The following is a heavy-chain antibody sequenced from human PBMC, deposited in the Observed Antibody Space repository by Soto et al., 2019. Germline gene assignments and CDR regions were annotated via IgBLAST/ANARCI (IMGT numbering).Heavy chain of an antibody. D-gene: IGHD2-15*01. CDR3: ARGCSGGSCYNAFDY. CDR2: IIPIFGTA. Sequence: QVQLVQSGAEVKKPGSSVKVSCKASGGTFSSYAISWVRQAPGQGLEWMGGIIPIFGTANYAQKFQGRVTITADESTRPAYMELSSLRSEDTAVYYCARGCSGGSCYNAFDYWGQGTLVTVSS. CDR1: GGTFSSYA. V-gene: IGHV1-69*12. J-gene: IGHJ4*02.